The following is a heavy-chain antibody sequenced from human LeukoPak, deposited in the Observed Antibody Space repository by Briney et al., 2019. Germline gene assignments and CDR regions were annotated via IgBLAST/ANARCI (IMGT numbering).Heavy chain of an antibody. CDR1: GFSFSSYD. D-gene: IGHD6-13*01. Sequence: LGGSLRLSCAASGFSFSSYDMSWVRQAPGKGLEWVSSISGTGGTTYYADSVKGRFTISRDNSRNTLYVQMNSLRAEDTAVYFCAKGPYSYSSECFQYWVQGTLVTVSS. CDR3: AKGPYSYSSECFQY. CDR2: ISGTGGTT. V-gene: IGHV3-23*01. J-gene: IGHJ1*01.